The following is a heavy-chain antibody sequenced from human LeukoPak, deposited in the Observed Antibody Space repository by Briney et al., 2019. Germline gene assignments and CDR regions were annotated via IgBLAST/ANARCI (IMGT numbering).Heavy chain of an antibody. CDR1: GGSFSGYY. Sequence: PSETLSLTCAVYGGSFSGYYWSWIRQPPGKGLEWIGEINHSGSTNYNPSLKSRVTISVDTSKNQFSLKLSSVTAADTAVYYCARFAWVPSDPRNWFDPWGQGTLVTVSS. J-gene: IGHJ5*02. CDR3: ARFAWVPSDPRNWFDP. CDR2: INHSGST. D-gene: IGHD1-26*01. V-gene: IGHV4-34*01.